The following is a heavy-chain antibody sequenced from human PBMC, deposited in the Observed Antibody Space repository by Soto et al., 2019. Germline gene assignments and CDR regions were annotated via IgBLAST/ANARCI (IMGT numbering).Heavy chain of an antibody. CDR2: TSAYNGNT. Sequence: QVPLVQSGAEVKKPGASVKVSCKASGYTFTSYGISWVRQAPGQGLEWMGWTSAYNGNTNSEQKLQGRVTMTTDTSTSTAYMGLRSLRAEDTAVYYCARVRWYTVVRGESLDAFDIWGQGTMVTVSS. CDR3: ARVRWYTVVRGESLDAFDI. J-gene: IGHJ3*02. D-gene: IGHD3-10*01. V-gene: IGHV1-18*01. CDR1: GYTFTSYG.